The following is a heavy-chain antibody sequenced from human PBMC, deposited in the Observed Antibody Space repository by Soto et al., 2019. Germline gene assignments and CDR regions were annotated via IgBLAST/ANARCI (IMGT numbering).Heavy chain of an antibody. Sequence: QVQLVESGGGVVQPGRSLRLSCAASGFTFSSYAMHWVRQAPGKGLEWVAVISSDGSNKYYADSVKGRFTISRDNSKNTLYLQMNSLRAEDTAVYYCARERGYTVSPDFDYWGQGTLVTVSS. J-gene: IGHJ4*02. CDR3: ARERGYTVSPDFDY. CDR1: GFTFSSYA. D-gene: IGHD5-18*01. CDR2: ISSDGSNK. V-gene: IGHV3-30-3*01.